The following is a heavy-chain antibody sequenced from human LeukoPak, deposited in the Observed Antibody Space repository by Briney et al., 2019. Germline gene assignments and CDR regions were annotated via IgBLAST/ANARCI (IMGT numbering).Heavy chain of an antibody. J-gene: IGHJ3*02. V-gene: IGHV4-31*03. CDR1: GGSISSGGYY. CDR3: ARDGVEYSSSSAAFDI. CDR2: IYYSGST. D-gene: IGHD6-6*01. Sequence: SETLSLTRTVSGGSISSGGYYWSWIRQHPGKGLEWIGYIYYSGSTYYNPSLKSRVTISVDTSKNQFSLKLSSVTAADTAVYYCARDGVEYSSSSAAFDIWGQGTMVTVSS.